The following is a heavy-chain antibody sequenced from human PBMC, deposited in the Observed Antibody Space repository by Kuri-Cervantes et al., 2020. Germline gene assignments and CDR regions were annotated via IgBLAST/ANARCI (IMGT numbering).Heavy chain of an antibody. D-gene: IGHD3-22*01. J-gene: IGHJ4*02. Sequence: GGSLRLSCAASGFTFSSYAMSWVRQAPGKGLEWVSAISGSGGSTYYADSVKGRFTISRDNAKNSLYLQMNSLRAEDTAVYYCARDDHDSSGYSDYWGQGTLVTVSS. CDR2: ISGSGGST. V-gene: IGHV3-23*01. CDR3: ARDDHDSSGYSDY. CDR1: GFTFSSYA.